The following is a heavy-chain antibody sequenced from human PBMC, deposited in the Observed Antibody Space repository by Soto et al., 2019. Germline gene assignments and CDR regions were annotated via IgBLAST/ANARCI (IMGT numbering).Heavy chain of an antibody. CDR2: IWYDGSNK. D-gene: IGHD6-13*01. CDR1: GFTFSFYG. V-gene: IGHV3-33*08. Sequence: QVQLVESGGGVVQPGRSLRLSCAASGFTFSFYGMHWVRQAPGKGLEWVAVIWYDGSNKYYADSVKGRFTISRDNSKNTLYLQMNSLRAEDTAVYYCARGEAAAGTDYWGQGTLVTVSS. J-gene: IGHJ4*02. CDR3: ARGEAAAGTDY.